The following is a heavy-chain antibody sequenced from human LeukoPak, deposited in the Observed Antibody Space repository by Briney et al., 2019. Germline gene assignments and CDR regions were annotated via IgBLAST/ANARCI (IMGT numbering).Heavy chain of an antibody. D-gene: IGHD4-17*01. CDR2: LSGSGGST. J-gene: IGHJ6*02. V-gene: IGHV3-23*01. CDR3: ASDGDYYYYGMDV. CDR1: GFTFSSYA. Sequence: PGGSLRLSCAASGFTFSSYAMSWVRQAPGKGLEWVSALSGSGGSTYYADSVKGRFTISRDNSKNTLYLQMNSLRAEDTAVYYCASDGDYYYYGMDVWGQGTTVTVSS.